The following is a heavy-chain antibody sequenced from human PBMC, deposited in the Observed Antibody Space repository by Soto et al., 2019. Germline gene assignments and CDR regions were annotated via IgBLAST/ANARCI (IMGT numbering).Heavy chain of an antibody. Sequence: SETLSLTCAVSGVSIGSGDSSWSWIRQPPGKGLEWIGYMYQNGNTYYSPSLMSRVTISLDRSKNQFSLRLNSVTAADTAVYYCARGVGLNSASFDFWGHRTPVTVSS. J-gene: IGHJ4*01. V-gene: IGHV4-30-2*01. CDR2: MYQNGNT. D-gene: IGHD1-26*01. CDR3: ARGVGLNSASFDF. CDR1: GVSIGSGDSS.